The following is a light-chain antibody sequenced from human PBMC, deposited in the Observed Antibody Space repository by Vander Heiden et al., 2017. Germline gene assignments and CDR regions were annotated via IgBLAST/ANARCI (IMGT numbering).Light chain of an antibody. Sequence: EIVLTQSPATLSLSPGERATLSCRASQSVSSYLAWYQQKPGQAPRLLIYDASNRATGIPARFSGSGAGTDFSLTISSIEPEDFAVYYCQQRSNGPPLYTFGQGTKLEIK. V-gene: IGKV3-11*01. J-gene: IGKJ2*01. CDR3: QQRSNGPPLYT. CDR1: QSVSSY. CDR2: DAS.